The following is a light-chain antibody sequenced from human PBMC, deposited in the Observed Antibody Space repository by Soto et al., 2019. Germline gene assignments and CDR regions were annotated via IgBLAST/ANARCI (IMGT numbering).Light chain of an antibody. CDR3: HQYNNWPSIT. V-gene: IGKV3-15*01. CDR2: GAS. Sequence: EIVMTQSPATLSVSPGERATLSCRASQSVRNNLAWYQQKPGQAPRLLIYGASTSATGIPARLSGSGSGTEFTLTISSLQSEDFAVYYCHQYNNWPSITFGQGTRLEIK. J-gene: IGKJ5*01. CDR1: QSVRNN.